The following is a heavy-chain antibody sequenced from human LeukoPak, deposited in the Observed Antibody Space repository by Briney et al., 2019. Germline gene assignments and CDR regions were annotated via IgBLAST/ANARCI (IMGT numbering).Heavy chain of an antibody. CDR3: ARQRLCFDN. CDR2: INHSGST. J-gene: IGHJ4*02. V-gene: IGHV4-34*01. D-gene: IGHD5-12*01. Sequence: SETLSLTCAVYGGSFSGYYWSWIRQPPGKGLEWIGEINHSGSTNYNPSLKSRVTISVDTSKNQFSLKLSSVTAADTAMYYCARQRLCFDNWGQGTLVTVSS. CDR1: GGSFSGYY.